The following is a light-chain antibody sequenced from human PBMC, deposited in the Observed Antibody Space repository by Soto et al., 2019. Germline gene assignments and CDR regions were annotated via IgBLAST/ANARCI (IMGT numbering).Light chain of an antibody. CDR1: SIDVGSYNL. CDR3: CSYAGSSTLV. J-gene: IGLJ2*01. Sequence: SVLTQPASLSGSPGQSIPLSRTGTSIDVGSYNLVSWYQQHPGKAPKLMIYEVSKRPSGVSNRFSGSKSGNTASLTISGLQAEDEADYYCCSYAGSSTLVFGGGTKVTV. CDR2: EVS. V-gene: IGLV2-23*02.